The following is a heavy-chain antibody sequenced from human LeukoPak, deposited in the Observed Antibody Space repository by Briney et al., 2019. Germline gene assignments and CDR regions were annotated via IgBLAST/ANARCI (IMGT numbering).Heavy chain of an antibody. J-gene: IGHJ5*02. CDR1: GFTFSSYA. CDR2: ISSNGGST. D-gene: IGHD3-9*01. CDR3: AKDPYYDILTGYYP. Sequence: GGSLRLSCAASGFTFSSYAMHWVRQAPGKGLEYVSAISSNGGSTYYANSVKGRFTISRDNSKNTLYLQMGSLRAEDTAVYYCAKDPYYDILTGYYPWGQGTLVTVSS. V-gene: IGHV3-64*01.